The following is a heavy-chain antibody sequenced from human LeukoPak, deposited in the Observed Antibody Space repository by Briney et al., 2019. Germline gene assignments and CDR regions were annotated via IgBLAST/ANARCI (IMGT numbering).Heavy chain of an antibody. V-gene: IGHV3-33*01. J-gene: IGHJ4*02. CDR3: AGIIAVAGAFDY. D-gene: IGHD6-19*01. CDR1: GFTFSSYG. Sequence: PGGSLRLSCAASGFTFSSYGMHWVRQAPGKGLEWVAVIWYDGSNKYYADSVKGRFTISRDNSKNTLYLQMNSLRAEDTAVYYCAGIIAVAGAFDYRGQGTLVTVSS. CDR2: IWYDGSNK.